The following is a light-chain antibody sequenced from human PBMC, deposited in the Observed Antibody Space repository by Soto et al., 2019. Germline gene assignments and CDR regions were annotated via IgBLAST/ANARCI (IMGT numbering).Light chain of an antibody. J-gene: IGKJ3*01. Sequence: DIQMTQSPSSLSASVGDRVTITCRAGQSISSYLNWYQQKPGKAPKLLIYAASSLQSGVPSRFSGSGSGTDFTLTISSLQPEDFATYYCQQSYSTQFTFGPGTKVDIK. V-gene: IGKV1-39*01. CDR3: QQSYSTQFT. CDR1: QSISSY. CDR2: AAS.